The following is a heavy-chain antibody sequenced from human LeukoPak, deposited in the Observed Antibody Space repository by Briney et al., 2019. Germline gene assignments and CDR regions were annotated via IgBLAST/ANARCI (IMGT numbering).Heavy chain of an antibody. CDR1: GFTFSSYA. Sequence: GGPLRLSCAASGFTFSSYAMSWVRRAPGKGLEWVSAISGPAGSWDYADSVKGRFTISRDNSKNTLFLQMNSLRAEDTAIYYCAKKVGLVSAPLYYFDVWGQGTLVTVSS. V-gene: IGHV3-23*01. J-gene: IGHJ4*02. D-gene: IGHD5/OR15-5a*01. CDR2: ISGPAGSW. CDR3: AKKVGLVSAPLYYFDV.